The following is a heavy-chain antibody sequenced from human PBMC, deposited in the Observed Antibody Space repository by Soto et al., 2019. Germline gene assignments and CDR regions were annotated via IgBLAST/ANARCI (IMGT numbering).Heavy chain of an antibody. CDR3: AREGGMDSDY. V-gene: IGHV3-33*01. Sequence: QVQLVESGGGVVQPGRSLRLSCAASGFTFSSYGMHWVRQAPGKGLEWVAVIWYDGSNKYYADSVKGRFTIFRDNSKNTLYLQMNSLRAEDTAVYYCAREGGMDSDYWGQGTLVTVSS. J-gene: IGHJ4*02. CDR1: GFTFSSYG. CDR2: IWYDGSNK.